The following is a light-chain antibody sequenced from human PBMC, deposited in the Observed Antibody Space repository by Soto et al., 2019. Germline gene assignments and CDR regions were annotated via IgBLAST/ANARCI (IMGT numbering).Light chain of an antibody. J-gene: IGKJ1*01. CDR2: TTS. Sequence: SLSERDRMTVTSRASQGIRNDLAWYQQKPGKAPNLLIYTTSSRQSGIPARFSGSESGTDFTLTFSVLEPEEFASYYLQQSTISSWTCGQGTKLDIK. CDR3: QQSTISSWT. V-gene: IGKV1-6*01. CDR1: QGIRND.